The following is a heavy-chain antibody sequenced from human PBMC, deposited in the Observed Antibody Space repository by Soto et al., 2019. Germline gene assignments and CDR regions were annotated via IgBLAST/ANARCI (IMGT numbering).Heavy chain of an antibody. J-gene: IGHJ5*02. CDR2: IYRSGST. D-gene: IGHD1-26*01. CDR3: ARITSGCLDH. Sequence: QVQLQESGPGLVKPSGTLSLTCAVSSGSITSNNWWTGVRQPPGKGLAWIGDIYRSGSTNYNPSLKSRVTISVDKSKNQFSLKLSSVTAADTAVYYCARITSGCLDHWGQGTLVTVSS. V-gene: IGHV4-4*02. CDR1: SGSITSNNW.